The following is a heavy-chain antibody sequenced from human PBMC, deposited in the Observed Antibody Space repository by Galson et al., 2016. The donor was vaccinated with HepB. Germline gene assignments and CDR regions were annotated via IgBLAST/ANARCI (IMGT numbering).Heavy chain of an antibody. J-gene: IGHJ4*02. CDR3: ASTYAGNRPSDY. Sequence: ETLSLTCTFSGGSINSYYWTWIRLPPGKGLEWIGHISHSGDTKYSPSLRSRVYISVDTARNQFSLRLSSVTTADTAVYYCASTYAGNRPSDYWGQGTLVTVSS. D-gene: IGHD4-23*01. V-gene: IGHV4-59*01. CDR1: GGSINSYY. CDR2: ISHSGDT.